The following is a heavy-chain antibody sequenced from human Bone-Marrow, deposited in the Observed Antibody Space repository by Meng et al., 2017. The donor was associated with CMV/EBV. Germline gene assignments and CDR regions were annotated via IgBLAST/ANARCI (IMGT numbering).Heavy chain of an antibody. CDR1: GGSVSSGSYY. Sequence: SETLSLTCPVSGGSVSSGSYYWRWIRQPPGKGLEWIGYIYYSGSTYYHPSLKSRVTISVDTSKNQFSLKLSSVTAADTAVYYCARSQSPYDFWSGYYIPGGYYYYYGMDVWRQGTTDTVSS. CDR3: ARSQSPYDFWSGYYIPGGYYYYYGMDV. D-gene: IGHD3-3*01. V-gene: IGHV4-61*01. CDR2: IYYSGST. J-gene: IGHJ6*02.